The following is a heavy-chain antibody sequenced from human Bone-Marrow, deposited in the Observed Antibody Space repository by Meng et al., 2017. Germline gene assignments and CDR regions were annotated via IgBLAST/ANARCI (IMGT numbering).Heavy chain of an antibody. CDR1: GFTFSSYA. J-gene: IGHJ6*02. D-gene: IGHD6-13*01. CDR3: ARGIPGIAAAGPEYYYYHGMDV. CDR2: ISYDGSNK. V-gene: IGHV3-30*01. Sequence: GGSLRPSCAASGFTFSSYAMHWVRQAPGKGLEWVAVISYDGSNKYYADAVKGRFTISRDNSKNTLYLQMNSLRAEDTAVYYCARGIPGIAAAGPEYYYYHGMDVWGQGTTVTVSS.